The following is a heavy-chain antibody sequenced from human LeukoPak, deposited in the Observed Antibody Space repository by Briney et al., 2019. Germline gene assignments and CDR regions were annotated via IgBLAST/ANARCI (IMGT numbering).Heavy chain of an antibody. D-gene: IGHD3-22*01. CDR3: ASSLSSSGSTQPKDAFDI. J-gene: IGHJ3*02. CDR2: ISAYNGNT. V-gene: IGHV1-18*01. Sequence: ASVKVSCKASGYTFTSYGISWVRQAPGQGLEWMGWISAYNGNTNYAQKLQGRVTMTTDTSTSTAYMELRSLRSDDTAVYYCASSLSSSGSTQPKDAFDIWGQGTMVTVSS. CDR1: GYTFTSYG.